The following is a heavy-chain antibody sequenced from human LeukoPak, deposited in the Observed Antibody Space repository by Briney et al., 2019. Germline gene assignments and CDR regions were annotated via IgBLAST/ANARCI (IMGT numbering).Heavy chain of an antibody. Sequence: GGSLRLSCAASGFTFSSYAMHWVRQAPGKGLEWVAVISYDGSNKYCADSVKGRFTISRDNSKNTLYLQMNSLRAEDTAIYYCAKVRHPYSSSWFDYWGQGTLVTVSS. CDR3: AKVRHPYSSSWFDY. J-gene: IGHJ4*02. CDR2: ISYDGSNK. D-gene: IGHD6-13*01. V-gene: IGHV3-30-3*01. CDR1: GFTFSSYA.